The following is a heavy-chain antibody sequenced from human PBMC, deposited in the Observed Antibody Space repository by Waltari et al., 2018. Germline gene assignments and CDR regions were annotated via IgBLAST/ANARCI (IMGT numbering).Heavy chain of an antibody. CDR3: ARSGYCSSTSCYWFDY. CDR1: GYSFTSYW. J-gene: IGHJ4*02. V-gene: IGHV5-51*03. CDR2: IYPGDSDT. D-gene: IGHD2-2*01. Sequence: EVQLVQSGAEVKKPGESLKISCKGSGYSFTSYWIGWVRQMPGKGLEWMGIIYPGDSDTRYSPSFQGQVTISADKSISTAYLQWSSLKASDTAMYYCARSGYCSSTSCYWFDYWGQGTLVTVSS.